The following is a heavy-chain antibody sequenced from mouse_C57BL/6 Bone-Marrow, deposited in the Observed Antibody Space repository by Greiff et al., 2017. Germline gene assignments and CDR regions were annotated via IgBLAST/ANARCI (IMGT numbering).Heavy chain of an antibody. J-gene: IGHJ4*01. CDR1: GFTFSDYG. CDR3: ARRGLDY. V-gene: IGHV5-15*01. Sequence: EVKLVESGGGLVQPGGSLKLSCAASGFTFSDYGMAWVRQAPRQGPEWVAFISTLADSIYYADTVTGRFTISRENAKNTLYLEMSSLRSEDTAMYYCARRGLDYWGQGTSVTVSS. CDR2: ISTLADSI.